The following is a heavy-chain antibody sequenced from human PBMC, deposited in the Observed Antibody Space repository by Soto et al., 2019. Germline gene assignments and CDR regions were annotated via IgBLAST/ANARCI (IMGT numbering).Heavy chain of an antibody. V-gene: IGHV3-66*01. D-gene: IGHD2-2*01. CDR1: GFTVSSNY. CDR2: IYSGGST. CDR3: ASLVVDCSSTSCPLYYYYMDV. Sequence: GGSLRLSCAASGFTVSSNYMSWVRQAPGKGLEWVSVIYSGGSTYYADSVKGRFTISRDNSKNTLYLQMNSLRAEDTAVYYCASLVVDCSSTSCPLYYYYMDVWGKGTTVTVSS. J-gene: IGHJ6*03.